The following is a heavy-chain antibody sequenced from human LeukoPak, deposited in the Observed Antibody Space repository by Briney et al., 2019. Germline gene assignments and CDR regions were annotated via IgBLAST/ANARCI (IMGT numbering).Heavy chain of an antibody. CDR3: ARYVYATWHYFDY. J-gene: IGHJ4*02. CDR1: GGSFSGYY. Sequence: PSETLSLTCAVYGGSFSGYYWSWIRQPPGKGLEWIGEINHSGSTNYNPSLKSRVTISVDTSKNQFSLKLSSVTAADTAVYYCARYVYATWHYFDYRGQGTLVTVSS. V-gene: IGHV4-34*01. CDR2: INHSGST. D-gene: IGHD2/OR15-2a*01.